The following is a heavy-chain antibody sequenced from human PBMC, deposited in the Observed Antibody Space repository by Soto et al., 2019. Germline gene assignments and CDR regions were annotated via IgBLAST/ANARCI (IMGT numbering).Heavy chain of an antibody. J-gene: IGHJ4*02. Sequence: QLQVQESGPGLVKPSETLSLTCTVSGVSIDSSRYYWGWIRQPPGKGLEWIGNIHYSGTTYYNPSLKSRGIISVNTSKNQFTLRLNSVTAADTAVYYCARPYESGGFYYGFDYWGQGTPVTVSS. CDR3: ARPYESGGFYYGFDY. V-gene: IGHV4-39*01. CDR1: GVSIDSSRYY. CDR2: IHYSGTT. D-gene: IGHD3-22*01.